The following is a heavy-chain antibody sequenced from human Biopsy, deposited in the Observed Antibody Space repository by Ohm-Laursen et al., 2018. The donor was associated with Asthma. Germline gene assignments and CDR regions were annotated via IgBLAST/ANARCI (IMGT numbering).Heavy chain of an antibody. CDR2: ISYDGSNK. V-gene: IGHV3-30*03. Sequence: SLRLSCAASGFTFSSYGMHWVRQAPGKGLEWGAVISYDGSNKYYADSVKGRFTISRDNSKNTLYLHMNSLRAEDTAVYYCASQSSGPDFWSGYYYFDYWGQGTLVTVSS. D-gene: IGHD3-3*01. CDR1: GFTFSSYG. CDR3: ASQSSGPDFWSGYYYFDY. J-gene: IGHJ4*02.